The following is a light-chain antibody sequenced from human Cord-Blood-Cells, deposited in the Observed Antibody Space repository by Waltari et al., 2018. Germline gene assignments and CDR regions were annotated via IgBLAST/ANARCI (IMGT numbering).Light chain of an antibody. J-gene: IGLJ3*02. CDR2: EGS. CDR3: CSHAGSSTWV. CDR1: RSDVGTDNL. Sequence: QSALTQPASVSGSPGQPIPISCTGTRSDVGTDNLVSWYHQHPGKAPKLMIYEGSKRPSGVSNRFSGSKSGNTASLTISVLQAEDEADYYCCSHAGSSTWVFGGGTKLTVL. V-gene: IGLV2-23*01.